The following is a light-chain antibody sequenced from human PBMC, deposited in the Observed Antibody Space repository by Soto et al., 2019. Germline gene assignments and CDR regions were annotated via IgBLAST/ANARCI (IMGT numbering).Light chain of an antibody. Sequence: QSALTPPASVSGSPGQSITISCTGTSSDVGGYKYVSWYQQHPGKAPKLMIYDVSNRPSGVSNRFSGSKSGNTASLTISGLQAEDEADYYCSSYTGSSTWVFGGGTKLTVL. V-gene: IGLV2-14*03. CDR3: SSYTGSSTWV. CDR1: SSDVGGYKY. J-gene: IGLJ3*02. CDR2: DVS.